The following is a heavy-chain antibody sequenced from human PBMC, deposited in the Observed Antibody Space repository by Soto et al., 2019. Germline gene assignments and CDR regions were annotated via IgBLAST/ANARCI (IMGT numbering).Heavy chain of an antibody. D-gene: IGHD3-10*01. J-gene: IGHJ4*02. CDR3: AKGFYRGPDY. Sequence: HPGGSLRLSCAASGFTFSSYAMSWVRQAPGKGLEWVSAIGGGGGSTYYADSVKGRFTVSRGNSKNTLYLQMNSLRAEDTAVYSCAKGFYRGPDYWGQGTLVTVSS. V-gene: IGHV3-23*01. CDR1: GFTFSSYA. CDR2: IGGGGGST.